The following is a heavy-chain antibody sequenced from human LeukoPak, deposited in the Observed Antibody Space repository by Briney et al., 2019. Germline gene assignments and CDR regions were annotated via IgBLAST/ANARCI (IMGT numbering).Heavy chain of an antibody. CDR3: AKDGVILAPGVYWYMDV. CDR2: ISPDGSGT. CDR1: GFTLSNYW. D-gene: IGHD3-16*02. J-gene: IGHJ6*03. V-gene: IGHV3-74*01. Sequence: PGGSLRLSCAASGFTLSNYWMHWARQAPGKGLVSVSCISPDGSGTDYADSVKGRFTISRDNAENTLYLQMNSLTAEDTAVFYCAKDGVILAPGVYWYMDVWGRGTTVTVSS.